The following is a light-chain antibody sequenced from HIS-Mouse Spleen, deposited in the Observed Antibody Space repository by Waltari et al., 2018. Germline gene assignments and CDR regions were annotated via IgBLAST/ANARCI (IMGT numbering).Light chain of an antibody. CDR2: GVS. CDR3: SSYTSSSFNVV. J-gene: IGLJ2*01. CDR1: SSDVGGYNY. Sequence: QSALTQPASVSGSPGQSITISCTGTSSDVGGYNYVSWYQQHPGKAPKLLIYGVSNRPSGVSNRFSASKSGSTASRPISGLQAEDEADYYCSSYTSSSFNVVFGGGTKLTVL. V-gene: IGLV2-14*03.